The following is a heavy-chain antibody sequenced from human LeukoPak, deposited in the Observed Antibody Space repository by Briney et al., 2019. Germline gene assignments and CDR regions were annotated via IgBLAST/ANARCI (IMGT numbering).Heavy chain of an antibody. CDR1: GFTFSSYA. CDR2: ISGSGGST. D-gene: IGHD4-17*01. J-gene: IGHJ3*02. V-gene: IGHV3-23*01. CDR3: AKVPHYGDYVI. Sequence: GGSLRLSCAASGFTFSSYAMSWVRQAPGKGLEWVSAISGSGGSTYYADSVKGRFTISRDNSKNMLYLQMNSLRAEDTAVYYCAKVPHYGDYVIWGQGTMVTVSS.